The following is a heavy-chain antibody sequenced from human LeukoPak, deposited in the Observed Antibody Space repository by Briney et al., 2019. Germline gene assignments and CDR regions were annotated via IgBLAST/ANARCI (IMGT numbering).Heavy chain of an antibody. Sequence: HWASVKVSCKASGYTFTGYYMHWVRQAPGQGLEWMGWINPDSGGTNYAQKFQGRVTMTTDTSTSTAYMELRSLRSDDTAVYYCARSRWEPPDAFDIWGQGTMVTVSS. V-gene: IGHV1-2*02. CDR3: ARSRWEPPDAFDI. CDR1: GYTFTGYY. J-gene: IGHJ3*02. CDR2: INPDSGGT. D-gene: IGHD1-26*01.